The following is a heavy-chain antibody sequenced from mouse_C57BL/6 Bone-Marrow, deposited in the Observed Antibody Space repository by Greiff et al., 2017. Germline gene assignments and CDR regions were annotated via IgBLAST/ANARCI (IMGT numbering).Heavy chain of an antibody. CDR3: ARAYYGNYNYFDY. CDR2: ISYDGSN. J-gene: IGHJ2*01. CDR1: GYSITSGYY. V-gene: IGHV3-6*01. D-gene: IGHD2-10*01. Sequence: EVKLQESGPGLVKPSQSLSLTCSVTGYSITSGYYWNWIRQFPGNKLEWMGYISYDGSNNYNPSLKNRIAITRDTSKNQFFLKLNSVTTEDTATYYCARAYYGNYNYFDYWGQGTTLTVSS.